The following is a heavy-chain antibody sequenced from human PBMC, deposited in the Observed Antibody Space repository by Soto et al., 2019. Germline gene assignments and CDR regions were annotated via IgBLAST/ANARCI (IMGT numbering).Heavy chain of an antibody. J-gene: IGHJ4*02. V-gene: IGHV4-39*01. CDR2: IYYAGNA. D-gene: IGHD2-15*01. CDR3: ARVPYYGSGGDGPYYFDY. CDR1: GDSITKSVYY. Sequence: LQLQASGPGLVKPSDTLSLTCTVSGDSITKSVYYWAWVRQTPGKGLEWIASIYYAGNAYYTPSLQRRVTISVDASKNRSSLELQSVTAADSAVYYCARVPYYGSGGDGPYYFDYWGQGTLVTVSS.